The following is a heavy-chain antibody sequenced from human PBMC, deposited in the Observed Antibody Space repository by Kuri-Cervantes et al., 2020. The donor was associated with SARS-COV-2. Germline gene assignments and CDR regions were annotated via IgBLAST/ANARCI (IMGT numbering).Heavy chain of an antibody. CDR2: ISYDGSNK. D-gene: IGHD5-24*01. V-gene: IGHV3-30*01. CDR3: ARGGDGYNFPTDY. CDR1: GFTFSSYA. J-gene: IGHJ4*02. Sequence: GESLKISCAASGFTFSSYAMHWVRQAPGKGLEWVAVISYDGSNKYYADSVKGRFTISRDNSKNTLYLQMNSLRAEDTAVYYCARGGDGYNFPTDYWGQGTLVTVSS.